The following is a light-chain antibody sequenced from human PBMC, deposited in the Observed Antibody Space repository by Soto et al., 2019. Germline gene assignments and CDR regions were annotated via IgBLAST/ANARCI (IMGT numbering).Light chain of an antibody. CDR1: QSVSGNY. Sequence: IVLTQSPGTLSLSPGERATLSCRASQSVSGNYLVWYQQKPGHSPRLLIYDASSRPTGIPDRFSGSGSGTDFTLTISRLEPEDFAVYYCQQYGKSPWTFGQGTKVEIK. V-gene: IGKV3-20*01. J-gene: IGKJ1*01. CDR3: QQYGKSPWT. CDR2: DAS.